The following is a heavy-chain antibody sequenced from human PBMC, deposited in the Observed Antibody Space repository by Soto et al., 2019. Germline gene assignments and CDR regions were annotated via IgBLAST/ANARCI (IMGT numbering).Heavy chain of an antibody. J-gene: IGHJ1*01. V-gene: IGHV3-7*01. CDR1: GFPFSTYW. CDR3: ARAPTYYDFWSGYKYFQH. Sequence: EVQLVESGGGLVQPGGSLRLSCAASGFPFSTYWISWVRQAPGKGLEWVANINQHGSETYYVDSVKGRFTISRDNAKNSLYLQMNSLRAEDTAVYYCARAPTYYDFWSGYKYFQHWGQGTLVTVSS. CDR2: INQHGSET. D-gene: IGHD3-3*01.